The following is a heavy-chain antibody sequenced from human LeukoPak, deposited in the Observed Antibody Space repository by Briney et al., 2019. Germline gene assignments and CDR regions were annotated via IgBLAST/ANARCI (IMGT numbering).Heavy chain of an antibody. CDR1: GLTFSDFW. CDR3: ATGHSYGYNY. V-gene: IGHV3-74*01. Sequence: GGSLRLSCAASGLTFSDFWMHWVRQPPGKGLVWVALVKGDGRTTIYADSVKGRFTISRDNAKNTLYLQMNSLRADDSGVYYCATGHSYGYNYWGQGVLVTVSS. D-gene: IGHD5-18*01. CDR2: VKGDGRTT. J-gene: IGHJ4*02.